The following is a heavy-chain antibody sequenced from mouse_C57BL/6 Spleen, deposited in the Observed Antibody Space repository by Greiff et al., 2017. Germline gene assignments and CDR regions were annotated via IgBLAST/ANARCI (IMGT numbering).Heavy chain of an antibody. CDR3: TREGRGRGFDD. Sequence: QVQLQQPGAELVRPGSSVKLSCTASGYTFTSYWMDWVSQRPGQGLEWIGNIYPSDSETHYTQKFKDKATLTGDKSSSIAYMQLSSLTSEVAAVYYWTREGRGRGFDDWGQGTTLTVSS. CDR2: IYPSDSET. D-gene: IGHD3-3*01. J-gene: IGHJ2*01. CDR1: GYTFTSYW. V-gene: IGHV1-61*01.